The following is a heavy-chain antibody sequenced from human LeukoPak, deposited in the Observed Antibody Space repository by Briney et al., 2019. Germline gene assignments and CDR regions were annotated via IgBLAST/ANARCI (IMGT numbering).Heavy chain of an antibody. Sequence: GASVKVSCKASGGTFSSYAISWVRQAPGQGLEWMGGIIPIFGTANYAQKFQGRVTMTTDTSTSTAYMELSSLRSDDTAIYYCARGRPESPFDPWGQGTLVTVSS. CDR1: GGTFSSYA. J-gene: IGHJ5*02. V-gene: IGHV1-69*05. CDR3: ARGRPESPFDP. D-gene: IGHD1-1*01. CDR2: IIPIFGTA.